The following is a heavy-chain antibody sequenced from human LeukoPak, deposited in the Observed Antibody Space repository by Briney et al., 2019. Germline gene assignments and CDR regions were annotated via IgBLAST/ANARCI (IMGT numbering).Heavy chain of an antibody. CDR2: ICYSGST. J-gene: IGHJ5*02. V-gene: IGHV4-59*01. Sequence: SETLPLTCTVSGGSISSYYWSWIRQPPGKGLEWIGYICYSGSTNYNPSLKSRVTISVDTSKNQFSLKLSSVTAADTAVYYRARGYNWFDPWGQGTLVTVSS. CDR3: ARGYNWFDP. CDR1: GGSISSYY.